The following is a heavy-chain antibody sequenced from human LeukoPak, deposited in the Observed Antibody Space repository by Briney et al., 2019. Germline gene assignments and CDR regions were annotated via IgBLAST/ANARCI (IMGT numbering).Heavy chain of an antibody. V-gene: IGHV1-2*06. CDR2: INPDNGDT. CDR3: ARGFDNSSFPY. CDR1: GYTFTSYG. J-gene: IGHJ4*02. Sequence: SVKVSCKASGYTFTSYGISWVRQAPGQGLEWMGRINPDNGDTDYVRKFQDRVSMTRDTSISTAYLELTRLRSDDTAIYYCARGFDNSSFPYWGQGTLVTVSS. D-gene: IGHD4-11*01.